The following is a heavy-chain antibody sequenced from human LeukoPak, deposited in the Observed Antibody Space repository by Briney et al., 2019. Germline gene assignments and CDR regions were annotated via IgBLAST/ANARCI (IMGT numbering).Heavy chain of an antibody. J-gene: IGHJ1*01. Sequence: ASVKVSCKASGYTFTGYYMHWVRQAPGQGLEWMGWINPNSGGAKYAQKFQGRVTMTRDTSISTAYMDLSRLRYDDTAVYYCARGGGSGYSFVDWGQGTLVTVSS. CDR1: GYTFTGYY. CDR3: ARGGGSGYSFVD. V-gene: IGHV1-2*02. D-gene: IGHD3-3*01. CDR2: INPNSGGA.